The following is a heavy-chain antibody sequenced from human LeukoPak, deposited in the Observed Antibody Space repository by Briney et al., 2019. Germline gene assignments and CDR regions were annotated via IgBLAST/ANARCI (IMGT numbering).Heavy chain of an antibody. CDR2: IKPDGSEK. V-gene: IGHV3-7*03. CDR1: GFTFSSYW. J-gene: IGHJ4*02. Sequence: PGGSLRLSCAASGFTFSSYWMTWVRQAPGKGLEWVASIKPDGSEKNYVDFVKGRFTISRDNAKNSLYLQMNSLRAEDTAVYYCARPIAAAGSWGQGTLVTVSS. CDR3: ARPIAAAGS. D-gene: IGHD6-13*01.